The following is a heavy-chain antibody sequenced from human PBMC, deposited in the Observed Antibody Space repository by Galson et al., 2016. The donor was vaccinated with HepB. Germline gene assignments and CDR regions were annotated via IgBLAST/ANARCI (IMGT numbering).Heavy chain of an antibody. CDR1: GFTLSNYW. J-gene: IGHJ4*02. V-gene: IGHV3-74*01. D-gene: IGHD2-21*01. CDR3: VRDDQSYDLDY. CDR2: IKSDGTYR. Sequence: SLRLSCAASGFTLSNYWMHWVRQAPGKGPVCVSRIKSDGTYRDYAGSVEGRFTISRDNAKNTLYLQMNSLRAEDTAVYYCVRDDQSYDLDYWGQGTLVTVSS.